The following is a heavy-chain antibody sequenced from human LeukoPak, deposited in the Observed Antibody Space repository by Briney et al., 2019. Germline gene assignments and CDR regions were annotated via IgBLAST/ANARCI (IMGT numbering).Heavy chain of an antibody. CDR2: IKEDGTVK. D-gene: IGHD6-6*01. J-gene: IGHJ4*02. CDR3: SRIGYSSSSIVF. Sequence: GGSLRLSCAASGFIFSNYWMSWVRQAPGKGLEWVANIKEDGTVKYYVDSVEGRFTVSRDNAKNSLHLQTNSLRAEDTAVYCFSRIGYSSSSIVFWGQGTQVTVSS. CDR1: GFIFSNYW. V-gene: IGHV3-7*01.